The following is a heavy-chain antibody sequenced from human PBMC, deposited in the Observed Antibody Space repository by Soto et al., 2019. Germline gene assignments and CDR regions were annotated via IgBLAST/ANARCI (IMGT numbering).Heavy chain of an antibody. CDR3: ANTMTTVTTNDY. D-gene: IGHD4-17*01. CDR2: ISYDGSNK. V-gene: IGHV3-30-3*01. Sequence: GSLRLSCAASGFTFSSYAMHWVRQAPGKGLEWVAVISYDGSNKYYADSVKGRFTISRDNSKNTLYLQMNSLRAEDTAVYYCANTMTTVTTNDYWGQGTLVTVSS. J-gene: IGHJ4*02. CDR1: GFTFSSYA.